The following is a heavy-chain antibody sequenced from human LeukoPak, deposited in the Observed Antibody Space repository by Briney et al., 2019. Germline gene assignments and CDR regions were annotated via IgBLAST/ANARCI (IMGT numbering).Heavy chain of an antibody. D-gene: IGHD4-17*01. J-gene: IGHJ4*02. CDR3: ARDPYYGDYVV. Sequence: GGSLRLSCAASGFTFSSYEMNWVRQAPGKGLEWVSYISSSGSTIYYADSVKGRFTISRDNAKNSLYLQMNSLRAEDTAVYYCARDPYYGDYVVWGRGTLVTVSS. V-gene: IGHV3-48*03. CDR1: GFTFSSYE. CDR2: ISSSGSTI.